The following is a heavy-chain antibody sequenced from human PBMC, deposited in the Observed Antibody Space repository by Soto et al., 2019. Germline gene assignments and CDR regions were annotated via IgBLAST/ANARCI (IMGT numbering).Heavy chain of an antibody. Sequence: VQLLESGGGLVQPGGSLRLSCTASGFTFNNYVMSWVRLAPGKGLEWVSSLSGSGGSTYYADSVKGRFTISRDNSKNTLYLQMNSLRAEDTAVYYCAKATSGSYYSEEYFQHWGQGTLVTVSS. V-gene: IGHV3-23*01. CDR2: LSGSGGST. CDR1: GFTFNNYV. CDR3: AKATSGSYYSEEYFQH. J-gene: IGHJ1*01. D-gene: IGHD1-26*01.